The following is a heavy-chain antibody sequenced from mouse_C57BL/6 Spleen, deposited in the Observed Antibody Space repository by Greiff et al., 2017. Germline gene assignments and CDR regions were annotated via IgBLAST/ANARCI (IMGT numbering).Heavy chain of an antibody. CDR3: ASGDYYFYFDY. CDR2: ISSGSSTI. Sequence: EVKLVESGGGLVKPGGSLKLSCAASGFTFSDYGMHWVRQAPEKGLEWVAYISSGSSTIYYADTVKGRFTISRDNAKHTLFLQMTSLRSEDTAMYYCASGDYYFYFDYWGQGTTLTVSS. D-gene: IGHD1-1*01. J-gene: IGHJ2*01. V-gene: IGHV5-17*01. CDR1: GFTFSDYG.